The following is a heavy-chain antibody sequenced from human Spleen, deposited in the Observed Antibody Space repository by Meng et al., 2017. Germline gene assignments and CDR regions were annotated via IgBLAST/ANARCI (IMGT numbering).Heavy chain of an antibody. CDR3: ARVSPQFDP. CDR1: GGSIGSNSFH. V-gene: IGHV4-39*07. J-gene: IGHJ5*02. CDR2: IDYSGTT. Sequence: QLQLQESGPGLVKPSETLSLTFTVSGGSIGSNSFHWGWIRQPPGKGLEWVGTIDYSGTTYSNSSLKSRVTISLDTSRNQFSLKLSSVTAADTAVYYCARVSPQFDPWGQGTLVTVSS.